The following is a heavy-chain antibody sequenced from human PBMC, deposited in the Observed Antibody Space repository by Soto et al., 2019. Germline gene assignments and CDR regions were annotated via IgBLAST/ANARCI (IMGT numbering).Heavy chain of an antibody. CDR1: GFTFRSYR. D-gene: IGHD3-10*01. V-gene: IGHV3-30*18. J-gene: IGHJ6*02. CDR2: ISYDGSNK. Sequence: XXSLRLACAASGFTFRSYRMDWVLQAPGKGLEWVEVISYDGSNKYYADSVKGRFTISRDNSKNRLYLQMNSLRAEETAVYYCAKGSITMVRGVIIGMDVWGQGTTVTVSS. CDR3: AKGSITMVRGVIIGMDV.